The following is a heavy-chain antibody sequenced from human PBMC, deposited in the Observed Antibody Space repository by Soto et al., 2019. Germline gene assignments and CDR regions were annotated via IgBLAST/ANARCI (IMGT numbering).Heavy chain of an antibody. CDR3: ATDLPTEGAGEFDY. Sequence: LRLSCAASGFIFRSYEMDWVRQAPGKGLEWVGHVTTGGPTHYAAPVKGKFTISRDDSKNTAYLQMNSLKAEDTAVYYCATDLPTEGAGEFDYWGQGTPVTVSS. CDR1: GFIFRSYE. CDR2: VTTGGPT. D-gene: IGHD1-26*01. J-gene: IGHJ4*02. V-gene: IGHV3-15*01.